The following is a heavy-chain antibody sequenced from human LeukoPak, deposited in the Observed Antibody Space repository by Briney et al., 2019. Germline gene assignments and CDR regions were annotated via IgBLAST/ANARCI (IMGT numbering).Heavy chain of an antibody. Sequence: PGGSLRLSCAASGFTFSSYAMHWVRQAPGKGLEWVAVISYDGSNKYYADSVKGRFTISRDNSKNTLYLQMNSLRAEDTAVYYCARGPYGSGSYGDYWGQGTLVTVSS. CDR1: GFTFSSYA. CDR2: ISYDGSNK. D-gene: IGHD3-10*01. J-gene: IGHJ4*02. V-gene: IGHV3-30-3*01. CDR3: ARGPYGSGSYGDY.